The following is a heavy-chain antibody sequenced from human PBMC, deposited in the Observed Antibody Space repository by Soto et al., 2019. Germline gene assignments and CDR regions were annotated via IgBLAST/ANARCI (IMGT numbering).Heavy chain of an antibody. CDR2: IIPMFGTA. CDR3: AAGAPLIYFDS. CDR1: GGSFSSYA. V-gene: IGHV1-69*06. J-gene: IGHJ4*02. Sequence: QVQLVQSGAEVKKPGSSVTVSCKASGGSFSSYAISWVRQAPGQGLEWMGGIIPMFGTANYARNFQGRVTIAADKSTNTAYLELSSLRSNDTAVYYCAAGAPLIYFDSWGQGTLVTVSS. D-gene: IGHD3-22*01.